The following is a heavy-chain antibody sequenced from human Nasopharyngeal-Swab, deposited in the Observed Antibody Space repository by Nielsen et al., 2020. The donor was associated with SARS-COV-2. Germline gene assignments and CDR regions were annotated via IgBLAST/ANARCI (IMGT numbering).Heavy chain of an antibody. J-gene: IGHJ4*02. V-gene: IGHV5-51*01. D-gene: IGHD3-16*02. CDR3: ARVITFGGVIVSYFDY. CDR2: IYPGDSDT. Sequence: VRQMPGKGLEWMGIIYPGDSDTRYSPSFQGQVTISADKSISTAYLQWSSLKASDTAMYYCARVITFGGVIVSYFDYWGQGTLVTVS.